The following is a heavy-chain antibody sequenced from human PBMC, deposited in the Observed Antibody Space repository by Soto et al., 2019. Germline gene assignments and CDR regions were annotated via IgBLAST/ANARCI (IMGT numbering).Heavy chain of an antibody. J-gene: IGHJ6*02. Sequence: EVQLVESGGGLVQPGGSLKLSCAASGFIFSGSAIHWVRQASGKGLEWVGRIRSRANNFATSSAASVKGRFTFSRDDSKNTAYLQMNTLKPEDTAVYYCARGQGAAIGDYSCHGMDVWGQGTTVTVSS. CDR1: GFIFSGSA. V-gene: IGHV3-73*02. CDR2: IRSRANNFAT. CDR3: ARGQGAAIGDYSCHGMDV. D-gene: IGHD2-2*02.